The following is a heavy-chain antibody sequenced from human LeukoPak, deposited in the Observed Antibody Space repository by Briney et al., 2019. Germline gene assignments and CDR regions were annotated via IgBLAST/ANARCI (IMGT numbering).Heavy chain of an antibody. CDR1: GGSISSYY. CDR2: IYTSGST. CDR3: ARGDRVGIEFLGNWFDP. J-gene: IGHJ5*02. V-gene: IGHV4-4*07. Sequence: SETLSLTCTVSGGSISSYYWSWIRQPAGKGLEWIGRIYTSGSTNYNPSLKSRVTISIDTSKNQFSLKLNSVTAADTAVYYCARGDRVGIEFLGNWFDPWGQGTLVTVSS. D-gene: IGHD1-26*01.